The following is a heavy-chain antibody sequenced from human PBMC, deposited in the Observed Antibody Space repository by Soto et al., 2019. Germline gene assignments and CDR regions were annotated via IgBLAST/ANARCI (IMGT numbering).Heavy chain of an antibody. CDR2: ISGSGGST. J-gene: IGHJ5*02. V-gene: IGHV3-23*01. D-gene: IGHD5-12*01. CDR3: AKGYSGYDWFDP. CDR1: GFTFSSYA. Sequence: GGSLRLSCAASGFTFSSYAMSWVRQAPGKGLEWVSAISGSGGSTYYADSVKGRFTISRYNSKNTLYLQMNSLRAEDTAVYYCAKGYSGYDWFDPWGQGTRVTVSS.